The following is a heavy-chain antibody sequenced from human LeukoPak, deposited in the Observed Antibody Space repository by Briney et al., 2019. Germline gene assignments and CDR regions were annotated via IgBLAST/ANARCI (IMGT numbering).Heavy chain of an antibody. Sequence: GGSLRLSCATSGFSFTDYPMNWGRQAPGKGLEWISNIRTTAEGAKYAYYADSVKGRVTISRDDGKNTLYLNMNSLRDDDTAVYYCATDQRYAFDYWGQGILVTVSS. CDR3: ATDQRYAFDY. V-gene: IGHV3-48*02. CDR1: GFSFTDYP. CDR2: IRTTAEGAKYA. J-gene: IGHJ4*02. D-gene: IGHD3-9*01.